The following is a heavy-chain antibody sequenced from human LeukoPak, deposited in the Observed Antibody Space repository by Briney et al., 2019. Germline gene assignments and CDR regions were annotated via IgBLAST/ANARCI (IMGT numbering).Heavy chain of an antibody. CDR3: ARDTKYSSSSSRLGFDY. CDR1: GGSISSYY. J-gene: IGHJ4*02. Sequence: SETLSLTCTVSGGSISSYYWSWIRQPPGKGLEWIGYIYYSGSTNYNPSLKSRVTISVDTSKNQFSLKLSSVTAADTAVYYCARDTKYSSSSSRLGFDYWGQGTLVTVSS. CDR2: IYYSGST. D-gene: IGHD6-6*01. V-gene: IGHV4-59*12.